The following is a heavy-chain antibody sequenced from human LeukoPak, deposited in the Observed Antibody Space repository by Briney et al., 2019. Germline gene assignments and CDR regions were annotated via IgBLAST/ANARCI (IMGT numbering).Heavy chain of an antibody. CDR3: AGRRGGYRIDY. V-gene: IGHV4-59*08. J-gene: IGHJ4*02. D-gene: IGHD1-1*01. Sequence: SETLSLTCTVSGGSISSYYWSWIRQPPGKGLEWIGYIYYSGSTNYNPSLKSRVTISVDTSKNQFYLKLSSVTAADTAVYYCAGRRGGYRIDYWGQGTLVTVSS. CDR2: IYYSGST. CDR1: GGSISSYY.